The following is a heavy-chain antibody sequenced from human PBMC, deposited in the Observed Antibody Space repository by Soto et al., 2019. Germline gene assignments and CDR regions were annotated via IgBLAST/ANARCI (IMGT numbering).Heavy chain of an antibody. CDR1: GFTVSSNY. J-gene: IGHJ4*02. D-gene: IGHD3-22*01. V-gene: IGHV3-53*01. CDR3: ASGPYYYDSSGYPYYFDY. Sequence: QAGGSLRLSCAASGFTVSSNYMSWVRQAPGKGLEWVSVIYSGGSTYYADSVKGRFTISRDNSKNTLYLQMNSLRAEDTAVYYCASGPYYYDSSGYPYYFDYWGQGTLVTVSS. CDR2: IYSGGST.